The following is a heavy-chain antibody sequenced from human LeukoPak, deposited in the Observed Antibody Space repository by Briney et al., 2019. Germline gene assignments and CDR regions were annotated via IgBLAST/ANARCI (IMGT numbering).Heavy chain of an antibody. D-gene: IGHD2-21*02. CDR1: GGSINNYY. CDR2: IYNSGST. CDR3: ARVGVGTTLDV. V-gene: IGHV4-59*08. J-gene: IGHJ6*02. Sequence: SETLSLTCTVSGGSINNYYWSWIRRPPGKGLEWIGYIYNSGSTKYNPSLKSRVTISVDTSKNQFSLNVSSVTAADTAVYYCARVGVGTTLDVWGQGTTVTVSS.